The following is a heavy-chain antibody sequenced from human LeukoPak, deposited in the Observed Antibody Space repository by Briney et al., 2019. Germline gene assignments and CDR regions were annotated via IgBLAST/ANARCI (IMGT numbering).Heavy chain of an antibody. D-gene: IGHD3-16*01. CDR3: ARVWGSRDY. V-gene: IGHV1-2*02. J-gene: IGHJ4*02. Sequence: ASVTVSCKASGYTFTGYYLHWVRQARGQGLDWMGWINPNSGGTNYAQKFQGMVTMTRDTSISTAYMELSRLRSDDTAVYYCARVWGSRDYWGQGTLGTVSS. CDR2: INPNSGGT. CDR1: GYTFTGYY.